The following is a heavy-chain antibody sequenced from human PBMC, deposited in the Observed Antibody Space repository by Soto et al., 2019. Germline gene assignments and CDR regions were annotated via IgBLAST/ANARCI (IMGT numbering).Heavy chain of an antibody. CDR3: AREIERLLGY. Sequence: GGSLRLSCAASGFTFSSCAMHWVRQAPGKGLEWVAVVSYDGRNKYYADSVKGRFTISRDNSKNTLYLQMNSLRAEDTAVYYCAREIERLLGYWGQGTLVTVSS. CDR2: VSYDGRNK. CDR1: GFTFSSCA. V-gene: IGHV3-30-3*01. J-gene: IGHJ4*02. D-gene: IGHD3-3*01.